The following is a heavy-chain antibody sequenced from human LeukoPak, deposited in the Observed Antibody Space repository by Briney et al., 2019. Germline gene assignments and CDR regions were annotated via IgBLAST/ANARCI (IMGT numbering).Heavy chain of an antibody. J-gene: IGHJ4*02. CDR1: GFTFSIYG. Sequence: PGGSLRLSCAASGFTFSIYGMHWVRQAPGKGLEWVSSISSSSSYIYYADSVKGRFTISRDNAKNSLYLQMNSLRTGDTAVYYGARSYQRYFDSLFHSPIDYWGQGPLVTVSS. D-gene: IGHD3-9*01. CDR2: ISSSSSYI. CDR3: ARSYQRYFDSLFHSPIDY. V-gene: IGHV3-21*01.